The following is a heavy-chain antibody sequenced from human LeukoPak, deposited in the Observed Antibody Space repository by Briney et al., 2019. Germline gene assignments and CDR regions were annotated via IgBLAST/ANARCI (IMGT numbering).Heavy chain of an antibody. V-gene: IGHV3-23*01. CDR1: GFTFSTYG. D-gene: IGHD7-27*01. J-gene: IGHJ4*02. CDR3: AREATGDGGDY. Sequence: GGSLRLSCAASGFTFSTYGMSWVRQTPGKGLGWVSATSGSGTTTYYEDSVKGRFTISRDNSQNTLYLQMNSLRAEDTAVYYCAREATGDGGDYWGQGTLVTVSS. CDR2: TSGSGTTT.